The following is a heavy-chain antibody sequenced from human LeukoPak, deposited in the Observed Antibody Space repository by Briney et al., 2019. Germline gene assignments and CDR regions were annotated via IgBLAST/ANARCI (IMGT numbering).Heavy chain of an antibody. CDR3: AKALHEGRGAYPIYYFDY. CDR1: GFTFSSYS. D-gene: IGHD3-10*01. CDR2: ISSSSSYI. V-gene: IGHV3-21*01. Sequence: GGSLRLSCAASGFTFSSYSMNWVRQAPGKGLEWVSSISSSSSYIYYADSVKGRFTISRDNAKNSLYLQMNSLRAEDTAVYYCAKALHEGRGAYPIYYFDYWGREPWSPSPQ. J-gene: IGHJ4*02.